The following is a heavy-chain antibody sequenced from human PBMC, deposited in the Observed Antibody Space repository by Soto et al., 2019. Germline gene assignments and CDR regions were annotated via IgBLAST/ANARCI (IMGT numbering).Heavy chain of an antibody. D-gene: IGHD3-10*01. V-gene: IGHV3-11*05. J-gene: IGHJ4*02. CDR1: GFTFSGYY. CDR2: ISSSSSST. Sequence: TGGSLRLSCAASGFTFSGYYMSWIRQAPGKGLEWVSYISSSSSSTNYADSVKGRFTISRDNAKNSLYLQMDSLRAEDTAVYYCAREKGYYGSASYVLIEYWGQGT. CDR3: AREKGYYGSASYVLIEY.